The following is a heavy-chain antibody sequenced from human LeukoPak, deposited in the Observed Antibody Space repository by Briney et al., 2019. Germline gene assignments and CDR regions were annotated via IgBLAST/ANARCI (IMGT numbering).Heavy chain of an antibody. CDR3: ARPYTSGYRGAFDI. V-gene: IGHV4-4*07. CDR2: IYTSGST. D-gene: IGHD6-19*01. Sequence: SETLSLTCTVSGGSISSYYWSWIRQPAGKGLEWIGRIYTSGSTNYNPSLKSRVTISLDTSKNQFSLNLSSVTAADTAVYYCARPYTSGYRGAFDIWGQGTMVTVSS. CDR1: GGSISSYY. J-gene: IGHJ3*02.